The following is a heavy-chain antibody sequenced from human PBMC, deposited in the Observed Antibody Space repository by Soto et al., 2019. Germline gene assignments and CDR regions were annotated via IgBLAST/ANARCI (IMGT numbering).Heavy chain of an antibody. CDR1: GFTFDDYA. CDR2: ISWNSGSI. J-gene: IGHJ4*02. D-gene: IGHD3-9*01. Sequence: EAQLVESGGGLVQPGRSLRLSCAASGFTFDDYAMHWVRQAPGKGLEWVSGISWNSGSIGYADSVKGRFTISRDNAKNSLYLQMNSLRAEDTALYYCAKDRYFDWLLPDYWGQGTLVTVSS. V-gene: IGHV3-9*01. CDR3: AKDRYFDWLLPDY.